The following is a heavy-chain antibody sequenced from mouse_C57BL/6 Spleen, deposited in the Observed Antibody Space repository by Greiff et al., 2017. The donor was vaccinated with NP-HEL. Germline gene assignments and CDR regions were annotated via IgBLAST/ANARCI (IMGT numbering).Heavy chain of an antibody. CDR1: GYTFTDYN. CDR3: ASSYYYGSSDWYFDV. V-gene: IGHV1-22*01. CDR2: INPNNGGT. J-gene: IGHJ1*03. D-gene: IGHD1-1*01. Sequence: EVQLQQSGPELVKPGASVKMSCKASGYTFTDYNMHWVKQSHGKSLEWIGYINPNNGGTSYNQKFKGKATLTVNKSSSTAYMELRSLTSEESAVYYFASSYYYGSSDWYFDVWGTGTTVTVSS.